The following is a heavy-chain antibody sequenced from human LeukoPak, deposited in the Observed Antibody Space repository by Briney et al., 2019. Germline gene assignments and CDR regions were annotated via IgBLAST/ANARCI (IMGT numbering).Heavy chain of an antibody. D-gene: IGHD2-15*01. V-gene: IGHV1-8*03. CDR3: ARTKNTRYCSGGSCYSGYYYYYMDV. CDR2: MNPNSGNT. Sequence: ASVKVSCKASGYTFTSYGINWVRQATGQGLEWMGWMNPNSGNTGYAQKFQGRVTITRNTSISTAYMELSSLRSEDTAVYYCARTKNTRYCSGGSCYSGYYYYYMDVWGKGTTVTVSS. J-gene: IGHJ6*03. CDR1: GYTFTSYG.